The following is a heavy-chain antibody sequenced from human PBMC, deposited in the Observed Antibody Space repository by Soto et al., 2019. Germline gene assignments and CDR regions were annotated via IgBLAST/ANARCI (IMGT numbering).Heavy chain of an antibody. V-gene: IGHV3-23*01. CDR3: AKDPVSSWYFDY. Sequence: EVQLLESGGGLVQPGGSLRLSCAASGSTFSSYAMSWVRQAPGKGLEWVSSISSSGAGTYYADSVKGRFTISRDDSTNTLYLQMNSLRPEDTAVYYCAKDPVSSWYFDYWGQGTLVTVSS. D-gene: IGHD6-13*01. J-gene: IGHJ4*02. CDR2: ISSSGAGT. CDR1: GSTFSSYA.